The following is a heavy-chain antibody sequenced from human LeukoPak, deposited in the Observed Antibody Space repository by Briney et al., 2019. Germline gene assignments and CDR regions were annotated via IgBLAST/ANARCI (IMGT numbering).Heavy chain of an antibody. D-gene: IGHD5/OR15-5a*01. CDR3: ARDRWRSGVYEGDFDY. CDR2: IDATGNII. CDR1: GFRFSNYE. V-gene: IGHV3-48*03. J-gene: IGHJ4*02. Sequence: PGGSLRLSCAPSGFRFSNYEMNWVRQAPGKGLEWLSYIDATGNIIYYADSVKGRFTISRDNAKNSLYLQMSSLRVEDTAVYYCARDRWRSGVYEGDFDYWGQGTLVTVSS.